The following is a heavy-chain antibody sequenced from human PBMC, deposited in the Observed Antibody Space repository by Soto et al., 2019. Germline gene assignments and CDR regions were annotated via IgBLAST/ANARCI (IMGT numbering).Heavy chain of an antibody. D-gene: IGHD3-10*01. CDR2: MDAHGAM. V-gene: IGHV1-8*01. CDR1: GYTFTSYD. Sequence: QVQLVQSGAEVKEPGASVKVSCEASGYTFTSYDINWVRQATGQGLEWMGWMDAHGAMGYAQKFQGRVIMTREISTSTAYMELNSLTSEDTAVYYCARMDYYGAWSPNWFDPWGQGTLVTVSS. CDR3: ARMDYYGAWSPNWFDP. J-gene: IGHJ5*02.